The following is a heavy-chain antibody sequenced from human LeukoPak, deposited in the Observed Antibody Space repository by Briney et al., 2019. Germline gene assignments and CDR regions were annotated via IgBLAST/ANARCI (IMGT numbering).Heavy chain of an antibody. V-gene: IGHV3-7*03. D-gene: IGHD1-26*01. Sequence: GGSLRLSCAASGFTFSSYWMSWVRQAPAKGLERVANIKQHGSEKYYVDSVKGRFTISRDNAKNSLYLQMNSLRAEDTAVYYCAKGRSGSSPLDYWGQGTLVTVSS. CDR2: IKQHGSEK. J-gene: IGHJ4*02. CDR3: AKGRSGSSPLDY. CDR1: GFTFSSYW.